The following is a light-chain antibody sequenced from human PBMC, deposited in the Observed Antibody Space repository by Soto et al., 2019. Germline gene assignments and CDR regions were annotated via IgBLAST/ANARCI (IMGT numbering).Light chain of an antibody. CDR2: GAS. J-gene: IGKJ4*01. V-gene: IGKV3-20*01. Sequence: RQSPDTLSVSSGERVTLSCRASQSVTSSYLAWYQQKPGQAPRLLIYGASSRATGIPDRFSGSGSGTEYTLTISSLEPDDFAVYYCQQDASQPLVTFGGGTKVDIK. CDR3: QQDASQPLVT. CDR1: QSVTSSY.